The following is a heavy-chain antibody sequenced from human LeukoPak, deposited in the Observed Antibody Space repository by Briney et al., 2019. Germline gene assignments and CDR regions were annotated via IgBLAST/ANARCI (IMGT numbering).Heavy chain of an antibody. CDR1: GFTFTNAY. V-gene: IGHV3-15*01. CDR3: TTTSHGANEY. Sequence: GGSLRLSCAASGFTFTNAYMTWVRQAPGKGLEWVGRIKSKTDGGTTDYAAPVKGRFTISRDESKNTVYLEMNCLKTEDTAVYYCTTTSHGANEYWGQGTLVTASS. J-gene: IGHJ4*02. D-gene: IGHD2-2*01. CDR2: IKSKTDGGTT.